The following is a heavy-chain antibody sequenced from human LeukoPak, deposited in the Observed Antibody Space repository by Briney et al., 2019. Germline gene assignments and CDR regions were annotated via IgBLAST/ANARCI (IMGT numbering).Heavy chain of an antibody. CDR2: ISGSGGST. CDR1: GFTFSSYA. V-gene: IGHV3-23*01. Sequence: GGSLRLSCAASGFTFSSYAMSWVRQAPGKGLEWVSAISGSGGSTSYADSVKGRFTISRDNSKNTLYLQVYSLRAEDTAVYYCAKGADIVVVPAGKAGGIFDYWGQGTLVTVSS. CDR3: AKGADIVVVPAGKAGGIFDY. J-gene: IGHJ4*02. D-gene: IGHD2-2*01.